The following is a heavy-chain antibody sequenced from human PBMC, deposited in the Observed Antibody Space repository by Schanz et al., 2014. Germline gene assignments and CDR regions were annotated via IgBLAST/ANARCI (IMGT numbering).Heavy chain of an antibody. Sequence: VQLVESGGGLVQPGGSLRLSCAASGFTFSSYAMTWVRQAPGKGLEWVSAISSTGGSTYYADSVKGRFIISRDNSKNTVYLQMNSLRAEDTAVYYCARDPGGTKTHGLWGQGTLVTVSS. J-gene: IGHJ4*02. V-gene: IGHV3-23*04. CDR2: ISSTGGST. D-gene: IGHD2-15*01. CDR3: ARDPGGTKTHGL. CDR1: GFTFSSYA.